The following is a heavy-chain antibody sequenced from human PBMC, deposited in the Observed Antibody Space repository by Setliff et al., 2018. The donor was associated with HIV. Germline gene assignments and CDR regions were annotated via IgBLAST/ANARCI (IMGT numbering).Heavy chain of an antibody. J-gene: IGHJ5*02. V-gene: IGHV3-21*01. Sequence: GGSLRLSCAASGFTLSTYTMNWVRQAPGKGLEWISSISSNIIYIYYADSVGGRFTISRDNAKNSLYLQMNSLRVEDTAVYYCARTSTTTGTTLNWFDPWGQGTLVTVSS. CDR1: GFTLSTYT. CDR2: ISSNIIYI. CDR3: ARTSTTTGTTLNWFDP. D-gene: IGHD1-1*01.